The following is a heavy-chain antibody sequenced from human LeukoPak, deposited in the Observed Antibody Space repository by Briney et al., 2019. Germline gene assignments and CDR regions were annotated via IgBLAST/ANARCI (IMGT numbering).Heavy chain of an antibody. Sequence: GGALKIFFWGLGYSFTSYWIGWVRPMPGKGLGWMGIIYPGDSDTRYSPSFQGQVTISADKSISTAYLQWSSLKASDTAMYYCAIRYSGSYNDYWGQGTLVTVSS. V-gene: IGHV5-51*01. CDR2: IYPGDSDT. D-gene: IGHD1-26*01. CDR1: GYSFTSYW. CDR3: AIRYSGSYNDY. J-gene: IGHJ4*02.